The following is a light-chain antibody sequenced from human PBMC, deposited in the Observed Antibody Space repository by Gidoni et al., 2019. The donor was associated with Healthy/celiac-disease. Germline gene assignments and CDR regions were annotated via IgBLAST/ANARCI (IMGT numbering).Light chain of an antibody. CDR1: QSLLHSNGSYY. CDR3: MQARQTPPT. J-gene: IGKJ4*01. CDR2: LGS. V-gene: IGKV2-28*01. Sequence: IVMTQSPLSLPVTPGEPASIACRSSQSLLHSNGSYYLDWYLQKPGQSPQLLIYLGSNRASGVPDRCSGSGSGTDFTLKISRVEAEDVGVYYCMQARQTPPTFGGGTKVEIK.